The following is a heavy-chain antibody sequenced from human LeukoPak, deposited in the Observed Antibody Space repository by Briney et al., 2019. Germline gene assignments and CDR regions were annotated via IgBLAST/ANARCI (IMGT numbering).Heavy chain of an antibody. D-gene: IGHD3-10*01. CDR2: ISGSGGST. CDR1: GFTFDDYA. Sequence: GGSLRLSCAASGFTFDDYAMHWVRQAPGKGLEWVSGISGSGGSTYYADSVKGRFTISRDNSKNTLYLQMNSLRAEDTAVYYCAKPKEEYYYGSGSYYNWGQGTLVTVSS. CDR3: AKPKEEYYYGSGSYYN. V-gene: IGHV3-23*01. J-gene: IGHJ4*02.